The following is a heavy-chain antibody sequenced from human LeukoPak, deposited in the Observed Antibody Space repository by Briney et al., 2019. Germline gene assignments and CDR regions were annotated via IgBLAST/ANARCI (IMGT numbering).Heavy chain of an antibody. CDR2: IYTSGST. J-gene: IGHJ4*02. D-gene: IGHD4-17*01. Sequence: PSQTLSLTCTVSGGSISSGSYYWSWIRQPAGKGLEWIGRIYTSGSTHYNPSLKSRVTISVDTSKNQFSLKLSSVTAADMAVYYCAREFGYAVTSLDYWGQGTLVTVSS. V-gene: IGHV4-61*02. CDR3: AREFGYAVTSLDY. CDR1: GGSISSGSYY.